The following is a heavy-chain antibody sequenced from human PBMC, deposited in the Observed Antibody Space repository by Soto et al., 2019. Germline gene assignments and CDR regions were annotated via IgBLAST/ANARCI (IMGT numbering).Heavy chain of an antibody. D-gene: IGHD3-9*01. Sequence: ASETLSLTCTVSGGSISSYYWSWIRQPPGKGLEWIGYIYYSGSTNYNPSLKSRVTISVDTSKNQFSLKLSSVTAADTAVYYCARGDNFYYGMDVWGQGTTVTVSS. CDR1: GGSISSYY. V-gene: IGHV4-59*01. CDR2: IYYSGST. J-gene: IGHJ6*02. CDR3: ARGDNFYYGMDV.